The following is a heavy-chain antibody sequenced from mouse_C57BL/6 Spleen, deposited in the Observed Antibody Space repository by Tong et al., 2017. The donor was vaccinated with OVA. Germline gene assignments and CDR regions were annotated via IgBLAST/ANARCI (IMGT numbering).Heavy chain of an antibody. CDR1: GYAFTNYL. V-gene: IGHV1-22*01. D-gene: IGHD1-1*01. J-gene: IGHJ3*01. CDR2: INPNNGGT. CDR3: ARDYYGSSYVWFAY. Sequence: EVQLQESGAELVRPGTSVKVSCKASGYAFTNYLIEWVKQRPGQGLEWIGYINPNNGGTSYNQKFKGKATLTVNKSSSTAYMELRSLTSEDSAVYYCARDYYGSSYVWFAYWGQGTLVTVSA.